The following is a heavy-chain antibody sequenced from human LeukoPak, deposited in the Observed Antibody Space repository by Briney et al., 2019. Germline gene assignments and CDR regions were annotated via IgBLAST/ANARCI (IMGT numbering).Heavy chain of an antibody. Sequence: SVKVSCKASGGTFSSYAISWVRQAPGQGLEWMGGIIPIFGTANYAQKFQGRVTITADESTSTAYMELSSLRSEDTAVYYCARGGPGYSSSWGRNWFDPWGQGTLVTVSS. V-gene: IGHV1-69*13. CDR2: IIPIFGTA. D-gene: IGHD6-13*01. CDR1: GGTFSSYA. J-gene: IGHJ5*02. CDR3: ARGGPGYSSSWGRNWFDP.